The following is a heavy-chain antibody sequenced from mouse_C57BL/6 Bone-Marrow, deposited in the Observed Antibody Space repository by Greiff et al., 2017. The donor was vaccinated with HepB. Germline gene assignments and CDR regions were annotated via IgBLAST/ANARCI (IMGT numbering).Heavy chain of an antibody. CDR2: ISDGGSYT. J-gene: IGHJ2*01. Sequence: EVNLVESGGGLVKPGGSLKLSCAASGFTFSSYAMSWVRQTPEKRLEWVATISDGGSYTYYPDNVKGRFTISRDNAKNNLYLQMSNLKSEDTAMYYCARGGGIYYDYDVGYWGQGTTLTVSS. D-gene: IGHD2-4*01. CDR3: ARGGGIYYDYDVGY. V-gene: IGHV5-4*03. CDR1: GFTFSSYA.